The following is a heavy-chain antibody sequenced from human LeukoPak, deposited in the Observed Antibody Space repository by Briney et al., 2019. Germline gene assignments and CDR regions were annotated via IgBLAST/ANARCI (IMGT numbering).Heavy chain of an antibody. CDR1: GFTFSSYE. CDR3: ARAELSSGWYYFDY. V-gene: IGHV3-48*03. Sequence: GGSLRLSCAASGFTFSSYEMNWVRQAPGKGLEWVSYISSSGSTIYYADSVKGRFTISRDNAKNSLYLQMNSLRAEDTAVYYCARAELSSGWYYFDYWGQGTLVTVCS. D-gene: IGHD6-19*01. CDR2: ISSSGSTI. J-gene: IGHJ4*02.